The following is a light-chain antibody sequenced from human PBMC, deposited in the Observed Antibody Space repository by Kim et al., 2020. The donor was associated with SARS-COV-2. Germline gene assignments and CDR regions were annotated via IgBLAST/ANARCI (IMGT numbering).Light chain of an antibody. Sequence: DIQMTQSPSSLSASVGDRVTITCQASQDIRNSLNWYQQKPGKAPKLLIYGASNLETGVPSRFSGSGSGTDFTFTISSLQPEDTATYYCQHYDNFPYTFGQGTKLEI. V-gene: IGKV1-33*01. CDR2: GAS. CDR3: QHYDNFPYT. CDR1: QDIRNS. J-gene: IGKJ2*01.